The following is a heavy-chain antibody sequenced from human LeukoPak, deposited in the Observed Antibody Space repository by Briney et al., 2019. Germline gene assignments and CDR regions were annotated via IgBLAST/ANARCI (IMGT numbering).Heavy chain of an antibody. Sequence: GESLKISCKGSGYSFTSYWIGWVRQMPGKGLEWMGIIYPGDSDTRYSPSFQGQVTISADKSISTAYLQWSSLKASDTAMYYCAREGLGTVGATDFDYWGQGTLVTVSS. V-gene: IGHV5-51*01. CDR3: AREGLGTVGATDFDY. CDR2: IYPGDSDT. D-gene: IGHD1-26*01. J-gene: IGHJ4*02. CDR1: GYSFTSYW.